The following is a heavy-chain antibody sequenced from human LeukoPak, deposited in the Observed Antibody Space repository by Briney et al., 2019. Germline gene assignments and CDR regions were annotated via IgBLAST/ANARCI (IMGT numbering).Heavy chain of an antibody. D-gene: IGHD6-19*01. CDR2: IYSGGST. CDR1: GFTVSSSY. V-gene: IGHV3-66*01. J-gene: IGHJ4*02. Sequence: GGSLRVSCAASGFTVSSSYMSWVRQAPGKGLEWVSVIYSGGSTYYADSVKGRFTIPRDNSKNTLYLQMNSLRAEDTAVYYCAGTSGWYEPIDYWGQGTLVTVSS. CDR3: AGTSGWYEPIDY.